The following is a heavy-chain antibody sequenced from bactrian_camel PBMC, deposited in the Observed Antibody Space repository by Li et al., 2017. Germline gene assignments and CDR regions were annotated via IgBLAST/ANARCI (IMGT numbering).Heavy chain of an antibody. J-gene: IGHJ4*01. CDR1: GFTSSMYC. D-gene: IGHD3*01. CDR2: IARNGGT. V-gene: IGHV3S53*01. Sequence: HVQLVESGGGPAQAGGSLRLTCVASGFTSSMYCMAWFRQAPEKERERVASIARNGGTTYADSVKGRFTISQDNAKKTTYLQMDHLRTEDTAMYYCAAGWSPDVESFRPEDGQGTQVTVS.